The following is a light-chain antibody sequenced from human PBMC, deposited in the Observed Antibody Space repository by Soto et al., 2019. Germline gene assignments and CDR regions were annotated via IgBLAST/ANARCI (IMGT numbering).Light chain of an antibody. CDR3: QQYYSYPT. V-gene: IGKV1-5*01. CDR1: QSISSW. CDR2: DAS. J-gene: IGKJ1*01. Sequence: DIQMTQSPSTLSASVGDRVTITYRASQSISSWLAWYQQKAGKAPKLLIYDASSLESGVPSRFSGSGSGTEFTLTISSLQADDFATYYCQQYYSYPTFGQGTKVEIK.